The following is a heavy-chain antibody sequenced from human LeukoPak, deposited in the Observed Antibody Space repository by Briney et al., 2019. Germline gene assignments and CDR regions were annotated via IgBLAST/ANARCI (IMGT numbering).Heavy chain of an antibody. CDR1: GYSFSTHW. Sequence: GESLKISCKGSGYSFSTHWIGWVRQMPGTGLEYMGIIYPGDSDTKYSPSFQGQVTISADKSVSTAYLQWSSLKASDTAMYYCARLDTSGYYYYGMDVWGQGTTVTVSS. CDR2: IYPGDSDT. CDR3: ARLDTSGYYYYGMDV. D-gene: IGHD3-22*01. J-gene: IGHJ6*02. V-gene: IGHV5-51*01.